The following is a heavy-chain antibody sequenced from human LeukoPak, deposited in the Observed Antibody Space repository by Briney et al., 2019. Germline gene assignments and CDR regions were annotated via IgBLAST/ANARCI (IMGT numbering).Heavy chain of an antibody. D-gene: IGHD6-13*01. J-gene: IGHJ3*02. CDR1: VGTFSSYA. CDR3: ARGSSSSPPDSFEI. CDR2: IIPIFDTA. V-gene: IGHV1-69*05. Sequence: GASVRISCKASVGTFSSYAISWVRQAPGQGLEWMGGIIPIFDTANYAQKFQGRVTITTDESTSTAYMELSSLRAEDTAAYYCARGSSSSPPDSFEIWGQGTMVTVSS.